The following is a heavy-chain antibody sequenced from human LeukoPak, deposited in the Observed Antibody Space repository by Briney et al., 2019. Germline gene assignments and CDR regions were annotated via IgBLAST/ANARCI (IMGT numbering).Heavy chain of an antibody. Sequence: PSETLSLTCTVSGGSISSGSYYWSWIRQPAGKGLEWIGRIYTSGSTNYNPSLKSRVTISVDTSKNQFSPKLSSVTAADTAVYYCASQVLLWFGSYGYWGQGTLVTVSS. V-gene: IGHV4-61*02. D-gene: IGHD3-10*01. CDR2: IYTSGST. CDR3: ASQVLLWFGSYGY. J-gene: IGHJ4*02. CDR1: GGSISSGSYY.